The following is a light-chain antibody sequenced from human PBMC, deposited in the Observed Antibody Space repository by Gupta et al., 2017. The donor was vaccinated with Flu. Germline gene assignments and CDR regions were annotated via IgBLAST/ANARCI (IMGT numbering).Light chain of an antibody. CDR2: EVS. CDR3: SSYTSSSTEV. CDR1: SSDVGTYNR. J-gene: IGLJ1*01. V-gene: IGLV2-18*02. Sequence: QSALTQPPSVSGSPGQSVTISCTGTSSDVGTYNRVSWYQQPPGTAPKLMIYEVSNRPSGVPDRFSGSKSGTTASLTISGLQGEDDAYYYCSSYTSSSTEVFGTGTKLTVL.